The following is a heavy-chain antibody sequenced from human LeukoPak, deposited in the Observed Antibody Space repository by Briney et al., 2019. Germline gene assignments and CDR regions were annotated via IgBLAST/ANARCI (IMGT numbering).Heavy chain of an antibody. D-gene: IGHD3-22*01. CDR2: ISGSGGST. CDR1: GFTFSSYA. V-gene: IGHV3-23*01. J-gene: IGHJ4*02. CDR3: AKANSYYYDSSGTYIDY. Sequence: GGSLRLSCAASGFTFSSYAMSWVRQAPGKGLEWVSAISGSGGSTYYADSVKGRFTISRDNSKNTLYLQMNSLRAEDTAVYYCAKANSYYYDSSGTYIDYWGQGTLVTVSS.